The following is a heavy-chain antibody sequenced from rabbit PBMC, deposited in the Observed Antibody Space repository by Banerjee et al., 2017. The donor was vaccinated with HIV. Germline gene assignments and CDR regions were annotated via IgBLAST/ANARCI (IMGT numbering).Heavy chain of an antibody. Sequence: QSLEESGGDLVKPGASLTLTCTASGFIFSDNYAMCWVRQAPGKGLEWIACIVADSGFTSYANWAKGRFTISKTSSTTVTLQMTSLTAADTATYFCVRWGWLWGPGTLVTDS. V-gene: IGHV1S40*01. CDR1: GFIFSDNYA. CDR2: IVADSGFT. D-gene: IGHD4-2*01. CDR3: VRWGWL. J-gene: IGHJ6*01.